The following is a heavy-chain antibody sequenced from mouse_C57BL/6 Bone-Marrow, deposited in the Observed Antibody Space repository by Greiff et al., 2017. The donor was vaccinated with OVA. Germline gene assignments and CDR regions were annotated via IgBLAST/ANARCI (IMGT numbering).Heavy chain of an antibody. J-gene: IGHJ3*01. CDR1: GFTFSNYW. CDR2: IRLKSDNYAT. D-gene: IGHD1-1*01. CDR3: TGYSSLFAY. Sequence: EVQLVESGGGLVQPGGSMKLSCVASGFTFSNYWMNWVRQSPEKGLEWVAQIRLKSDNYATHYAESVKGRFTISRDDSKSSVYLQMNNLRAEDTGIYYCTGYSSLFAYWGQGTLVTVSA. V-gene: IGHV6-3*01.